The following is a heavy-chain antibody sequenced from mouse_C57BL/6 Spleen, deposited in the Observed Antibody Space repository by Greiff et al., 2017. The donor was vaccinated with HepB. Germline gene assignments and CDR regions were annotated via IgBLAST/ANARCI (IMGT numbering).Heavy chain of an antibody. Sequence: EVKLMESGGGLVKPGGSLKLSCAASGFTFSSYAMSWVRQTPEKRLEWVATISDGGSYTYYPDNVKGRFTISRDNAKNNLYLQMSHLKSEDTAMYYCARGRTHDYWGQGTTLTVSS. J-gene: IGHJ2*01. CDR1: GFTFSSYA. V-gene: IGHV5-4*03. CDR3: ARGRTHDY. CDR2: ISDGGSYT.